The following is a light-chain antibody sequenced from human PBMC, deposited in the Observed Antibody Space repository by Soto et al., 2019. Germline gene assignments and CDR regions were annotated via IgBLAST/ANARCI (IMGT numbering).Light chain of an antibody. Sequence: EIVLTQSPGTLSLSPGERATLSCRASQSVSSSYLAWYQQKPGQAPRLLIYGASSRATGIPDRFSGSGSVTDFTLTISILEPEDFAVYYCQQYGSSPLFTFGPGTKLDIK. V-gene: IGKV3-20*01. CDR2: GAS. CDR1: QSVSSSY. CDR3: QQYGSSPLFT. J-gene: IGKJ3*01.